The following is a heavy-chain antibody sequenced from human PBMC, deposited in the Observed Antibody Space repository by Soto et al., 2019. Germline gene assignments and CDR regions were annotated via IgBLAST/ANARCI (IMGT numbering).Heavy chain of an antibody. CDR2: IRAYNGDT. CDR3: ARTHWQPDDLEGFDC. J-gene: IGHJ4*02. V-gene: IGHV1-18*04. CDR1: AYRFTSPG. D-gene: IGHD1-1*01. Sequence: GXSVKVSCKTPAYRFTSPGIRWVRWAPGRGLEWMGWIRAYNGDTKYAQRGQDRGSMTTDTSTATAYIELRSLRFGDTAISFCARTHWQPDDLEGFDCWRQETTVTVSS.